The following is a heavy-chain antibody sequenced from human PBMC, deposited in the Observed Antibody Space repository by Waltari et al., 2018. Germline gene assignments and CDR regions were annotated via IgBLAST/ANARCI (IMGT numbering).Heavy chain of an antibody. D-gene: IGHD7-27*01. CDR2: IYYSGST. CDR3: ARALLTGEESIWFDP. J-gene: IGHJ5*02. CDR1: GGSISSYY. V-gene: IGHV4-59*01. Sequence: QVQLQESGPGLVKPSETLSLTCTVSGGSISSYYWSWIRQPPGKGLEWIGYIYYSGSTNYQPSLKSRVTISVDTSKNQFSLKLSSVTAADTAVYYCARALLTGEESIWFDPWGQGTLVTVSS.